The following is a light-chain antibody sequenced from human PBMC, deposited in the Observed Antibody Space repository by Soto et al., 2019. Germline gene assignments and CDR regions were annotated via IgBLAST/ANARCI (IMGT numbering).Light chain of an antibody. CDR1: QSVSSY. V-gene: IGKV3-20*01. Sequence: SQSPATLSVSPGERATLSCRASQSVSSYLAWYQQKPGQAPRLLIYGASSRATGIPDRFSGSGSGTDFTLTISRLEPEDFAVYYCQQYGSSPPITFGQGTRLEIK. CDR2: GAS. CDR3: QQYGSSPPIT. J-gene: IGKJ5*01.